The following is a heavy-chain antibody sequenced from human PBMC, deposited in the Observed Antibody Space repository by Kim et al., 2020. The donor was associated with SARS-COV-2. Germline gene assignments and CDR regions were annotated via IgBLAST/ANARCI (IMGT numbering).Heavy chain of an antibody. CDR2: T. CDR3: ARGRMDWYFDL. D-gene: IGHD2-8*01. J-gene: IGHJ2*01. V-gene: IGHV1-18*01. Sequence: THYAQKLQGRVTMTTDTSTSTAYMELRSLRSDDTAVYYCARGRMDWYFDLWGRGTLVTVSS.